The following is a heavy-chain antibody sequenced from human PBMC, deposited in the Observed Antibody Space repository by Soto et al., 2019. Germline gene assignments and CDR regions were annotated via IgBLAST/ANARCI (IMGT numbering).Heavy chain of an antibody. CDR3: ARGQEVWWNAGTLWLHDLDV. J-gene: IGHJ6*02. V-gene: IGHV1-8*01. D-gene: IGHD3-16*01. CDR2: MNPNSGNT. CDR1: RYTFISYD. Sequence: QVQLVQSGAEVKKSGASVKVSCKASRYTFISYDINWVRQATGQGLEWMGWMNPNSGNTGYAQKFQGRITMTRNTSINTAYMELRSLRSEDTAVYYCARGQEVWWNAGTLWLHDLDVWGQWAKVTVSS.